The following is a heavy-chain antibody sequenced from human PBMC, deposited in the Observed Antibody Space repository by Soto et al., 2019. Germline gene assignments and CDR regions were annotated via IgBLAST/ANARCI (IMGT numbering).Heavy chain of an antibody. CDR1: GYTFTGYY. CDR3: ARDRGYSNYVNYYYYGMDV. Sequence: ASVKVSCKASGYTFTGYYMHWVRQAPGQGLEWMGWINPNSGGTNYAQKFQGRVTMTRDTSISTAYMELSRLRSDDTAVYYCARDRGYSNYVNYYYYGMDVWGQGTRVTVSS. J-gene: IGHJ6*02. V-gene: IGHV1-2*02. CDR2: INPNSGGT. D-gene: IGHD4-4*01.